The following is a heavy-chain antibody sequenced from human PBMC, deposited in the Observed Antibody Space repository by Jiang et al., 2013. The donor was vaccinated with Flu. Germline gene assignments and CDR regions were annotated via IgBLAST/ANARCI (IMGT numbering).Heavy chain of an antibody. D-gene: IGHD2-15*01. CDR3: ARASKRSVVGRSGMDV. Sequence: GSGLVKPSETLSLTCTVSGGSISSSNYYWGWIRQPPGKGLEWIGNIYYSGNTFYNPSLTSRVTISLDTSKKQFSLKLNSVTAADTAVYYCARASKRSVVGRSGMDVWGPRDHGHRLL. V-gene: IGHV4-39*07. J-gene: IGHJ6*01. CDR2: IYYSGNT. CDR1: GGSISSSNYY.